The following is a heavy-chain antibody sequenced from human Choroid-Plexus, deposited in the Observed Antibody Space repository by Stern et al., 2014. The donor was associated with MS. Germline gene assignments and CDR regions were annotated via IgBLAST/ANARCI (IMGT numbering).Heavy chain of an antibody. CDR1: GFTFGSCA. V-gene: IGHV3-30*18. CDR2: VSYDRSNK. J-gene: IGHJ5*02. Sequence: VQLVESGGGVVQPGRPLRLSCVASGFTFGSCAMHWVRQAPGNGLEWVAGVSYDRSNKYYADSVKGRFTLSRANSQNTLYMQMSSLRPEDTAVYYCAKDRQFLAYFFDHWGQGSLVTVSS. D-gene: IGHD2-8*01. CDR3: AKDRQFLAYFFDH.